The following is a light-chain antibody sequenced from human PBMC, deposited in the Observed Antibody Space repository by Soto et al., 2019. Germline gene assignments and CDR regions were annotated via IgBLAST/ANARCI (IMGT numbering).Light chain of an antibody. CDR3: QQRSNWPPT. Sequence: EILLTQSPATLALSPGERATLSCRASQSVSSFLAWYQQKPGQAPRLLMYDASKRATGIPARCSGSGSGTEFTLTISSLQPEDFAVYYCQQRSNWPPTFGQGTRLEIK. V-gene: IGKV3-11*01. CDR2: DAS. J-gene: IGKJ5*01. CDR1: QSVSSF.